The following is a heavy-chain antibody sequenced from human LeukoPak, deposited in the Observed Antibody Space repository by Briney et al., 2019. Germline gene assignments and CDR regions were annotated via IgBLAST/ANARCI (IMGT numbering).Heavy chain of an antibody. CDR3: AREFIAVAGHFDY. J-gene: IGHJ4*02. D-gene: IGHD6-19*01. V-gene: IGHV4-61*01. CDR1: GGSVSSGSYY. CDR2: IYYSGST. Sequence: SETLSLTCTVSGGSVSSGSYYWSWIRQPPGKGLEWIGYIYYSGSTNYNPSLKSRVTISVDTSKNQSSLKLSSVTAADTAVYYCAREFIAVAGHFDYWGQGTLVTVSS.